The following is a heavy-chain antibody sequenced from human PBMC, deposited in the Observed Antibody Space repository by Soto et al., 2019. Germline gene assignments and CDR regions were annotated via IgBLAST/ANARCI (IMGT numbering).Heavy chain of an antibody. J-gene: IGHJ6*03. CDR1: CGSFSGYY. D-gene: IGHD2-2*01. CDR2: INHSGST. V-gene: IGHV4-34*01. Sequence: SETLSLTCAVYCGSFSGYYWSWIRQPPGKGLEWIGEINHSGSTNYNPSLKSRVTISVDTSKNQFSLKLSSVTAADTAVYYCARSLSGYCSSTSCQLHRGYDMDVWGKGTTVT. CDR3: ARSLSGYCSSTSCQLHRGYDMDV.